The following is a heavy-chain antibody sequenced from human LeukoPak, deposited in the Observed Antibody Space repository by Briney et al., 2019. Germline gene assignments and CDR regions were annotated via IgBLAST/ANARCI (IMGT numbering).Heavy chain of an antibody. CDR2: TSAYNGNT. D-gene: IGHD3-9*01. J-gene: IGHJ4*02. Sequence: ASVKVSCKASGYTFTSYGISWVRQAPGQGLEWMGWTSAYNGNTNYAQKLQGRVTMTTDTSTSTAYMELRSLRSDDTAVYYCARAKYYDILTGYYKALDYWGQGTLVTVSS. V-gene: IGHV1-18*01. CDR3: ARAKYYDILTGYYKALDY. CDR1: GYTFTSYG.